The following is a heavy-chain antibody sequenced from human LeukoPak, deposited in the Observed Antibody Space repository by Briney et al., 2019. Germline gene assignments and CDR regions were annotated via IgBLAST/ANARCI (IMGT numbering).Heavy chain of an antibody. V-gene: IGHV3-53*01. Sequence: GGSPRLSCAASGFTLSSYWMSWVRQAPGKGLEWVSFIYSDNTHYSDSVKGRFTISRDNSKNTLYLQMNSLRAEDTAVYYCARRAGAYSHPYDYWGQGTLVTVSS. J-gene: IGHJ4*02. CDR3: ARRAGAYSHPYDY. CDR2: IYSDNT. D-gene: IGHD4/OR15-4a*01. CDR1: GFTLSSYW.